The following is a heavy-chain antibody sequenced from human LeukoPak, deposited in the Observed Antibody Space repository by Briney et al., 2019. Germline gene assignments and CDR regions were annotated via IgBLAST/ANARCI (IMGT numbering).Heavy chain of an antibody. CDR1: GYSIRSGYY. D-gene: IGHD3-10*01. Sequence: SETLSLTCTVSGYSIRSGYYWGWIRQPPGKGLEWIGSIYYSGSTYYNPSLKSRVTISVDTSKNQFSLKLSSVTAADTAVYYCARDPSVLLRLYYFDYWGQGTLVTVSS. CDR2: IYYSGST. J-gene: IGHJ4*02. CDR3: ARDPSVLLRLYYFDY. V-gene: IGHV4-38-2*02.